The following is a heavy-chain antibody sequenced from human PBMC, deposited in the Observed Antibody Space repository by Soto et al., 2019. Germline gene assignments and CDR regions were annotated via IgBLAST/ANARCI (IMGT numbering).Heavy chain of an antibody. CDR1: GGSISSYY. V-gene: IGHV4-59*01. Sequence: SETLSLTCTVSGGSISSYYWSLIRQPPGRGLEWIGYIYYSGTTNYNPSLKSRVTISVDTSKNQFSLKLSSVTAADTAVYYCARDLGFCSSTSCYPWFDPWGQGTLVTVSS. CDR2: IYYSGTT. CDR3: ARDLGFCSSTSCYPWFDP. D-gene: IGHD2-2*01. J-gene: IGHJ5*02.